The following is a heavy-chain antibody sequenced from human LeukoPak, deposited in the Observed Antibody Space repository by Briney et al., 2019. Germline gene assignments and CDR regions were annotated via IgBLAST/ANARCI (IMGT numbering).Heavy chain of an antibody. J-gene: IGHJ4*02. CDR1: GGSFSGYY. Sequence: PSETLFLTCAVYGGSFSGYYWSWIRQPPGKGLEWIGEINHSGSTNYNPSLKSRVTISVDTSKNQFSLKLSSVTAADTAVYYCARGRIAVAGASTSLFDIDYWGQGTLVTVSS. CDR2: INHSGST. D-gene: IGHD6-19*01. CDR3: ARGRIAVAGASTSLFDIDY. V-gene: IGHV4-34*01.